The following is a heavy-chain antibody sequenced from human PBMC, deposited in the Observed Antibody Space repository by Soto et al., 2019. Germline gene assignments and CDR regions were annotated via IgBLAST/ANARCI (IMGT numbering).Heavy chain of an antibody. CDR2: INPNSGGT. D-gene: IGHD3-10*01. CDR3: ARDAPDGSGSYYPLDY. J-gene: IGHJ4*02. V-gene: IGHV1-2*02. Sequence: ASVKVSCKASGYTFTGYYMHWVRQAPGQGLEWMGWINPNSGGTNYAQKFQGRVTMTRDTSISTAYMELSRLRSDDTAVYYCARDAPDGSGSYYPLDYWGTGTLLSVSS. CDR1: GYTFTGYY.